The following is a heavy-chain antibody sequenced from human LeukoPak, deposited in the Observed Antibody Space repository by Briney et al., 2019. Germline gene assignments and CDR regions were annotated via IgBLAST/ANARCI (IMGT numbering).Heavy chain of an antibody. D-gene: IGHD3-10*01. Sequence: SETLSLTCAVYGGSFSGYYWSWVRQPPGKGLEWIGEINHSGSTNYNPSLTSRVTISVDTSKNQFSLKLSSVTAADTAVYYCARGLTIRDWGQGTLVTVSS. CDR3: ARGLTIRD. V-gene: IGHV4-34*01. CDR1: GGSFSGYY. CDR2: INHSGST. J-gene: IGHJ4*02.